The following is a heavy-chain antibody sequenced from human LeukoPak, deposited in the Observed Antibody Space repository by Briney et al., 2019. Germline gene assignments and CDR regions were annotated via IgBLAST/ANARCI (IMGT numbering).Heavy chain of an antibody. Sequence: KPSQTLSLTCTVSGGSISSGGYYWSWIRQPPGKGLEWIGYIYHSGSTYYNPSLKSRVTISVDRSKNQFSLKLSSVTAADTAVYYCARVRLVPAATFDYWGQGTLVTVSS. J-gene: IGHJ4*02. CDR2: IYHSGST. CDR3: ARVRLVPAATFDY. D-gene: IGHD2-2*01. CDR1: GGSISSGGYY. V-gene: IGHV4-30-2*01.